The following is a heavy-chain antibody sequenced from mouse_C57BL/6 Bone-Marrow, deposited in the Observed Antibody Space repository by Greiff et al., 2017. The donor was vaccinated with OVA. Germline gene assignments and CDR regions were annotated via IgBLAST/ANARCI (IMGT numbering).Heavy chain of an antibody. CDR2: IDPSDSYT. D-gene: IGHD1-1*01. V-gene: IGHV1-69*01. CDR3: AREGITTVVAKGYFDV. Sequence: QVQLQQPGAELVMPGASVKLSCKASGYTFTSYWMHWVKQRPGQGLEWIGEIDPSDSYTNYNQKFKGKSTLTVDKSSSTAYMQLSSLTSEDSAVYYCAREGITTVVAKGYFDVWGTGTTVTVSS. CDR1: GYTFTSYW. J-gene: IGHJ1*03.